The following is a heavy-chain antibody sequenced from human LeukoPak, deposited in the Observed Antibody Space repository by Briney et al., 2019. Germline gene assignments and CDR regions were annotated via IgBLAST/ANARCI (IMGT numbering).Heavy chain of an antibody. V-gene: IGHV4-59*01. CDR3: ARVSGATITTYYCMDV. Sequence: SETLSLTCTVSSGSFSRYYWSWIRQPPGKGLEWIGNIHYSGSTNYNPSLKSRVTISIDTSKNQFSLRLSSVTAVDTAVYYCARVSGATITTYYCMDVWGQGTTV. CDR2: IHYSGST. J-gene: IGHJ6*02. D-gene: IGHD5-12*01. CDR1: SGSFSRYY.